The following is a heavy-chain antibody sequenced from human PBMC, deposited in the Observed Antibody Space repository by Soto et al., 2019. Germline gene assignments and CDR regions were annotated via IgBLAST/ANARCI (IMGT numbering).Heavy chain of an antibody. Sequence: SETLSLTCTVSGGSISSYYWSWIRQPPGKGLEWIGYIYYSGSTNYNPSLKSRVTISVDTSKNQFSLKLSSVTAADTAVYYCARVRPGGYDYVDYYYYYMDVWGKGTTVTVSS. D-gene: IGHD5-12*01. CDR3: ARVRPGGYDYVDYYYYYMDV. V-gene: IGHV4-59*01. CDR1: GGSISSYY. CDR2: IYYSGST. J-gene: IGHJ6*03.